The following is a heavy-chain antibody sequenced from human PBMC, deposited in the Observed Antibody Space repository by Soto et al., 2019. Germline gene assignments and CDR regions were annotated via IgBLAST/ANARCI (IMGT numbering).Heavy chain of an antibody. Sequence: SVKVSCKASGGTFSSYAISWVRQAPGQGLEWMGGIIPIFGTANYAQKFQGRVTITADESTSTAYMELSSLRSEDTAVYYCARGILTGYGMDVWGQGTTVTVYS. CDR2: IIPIFGTA. CDR3: ARGILTGYGMDV. D-gene: IGHD3-9*01. J-gene: IGHJ6*02. V-gene: IGHV1-69*13. CDR1: GGTFSSYA.